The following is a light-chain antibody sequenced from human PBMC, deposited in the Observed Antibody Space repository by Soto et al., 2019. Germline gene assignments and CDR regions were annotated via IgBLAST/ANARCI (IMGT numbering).Light chain of an antibody. CDR2: AAS. CDR1: QCIRYY. V-gene: IGKV1-27*01. CDR3: QYYNSAPWT. Sequence: DIQMTQSPSSLSASVGDRVTITCRASQCIRYYLAWYQQKPGKVPKLLIYAASTLQSGVPSRFSGSGSGTDFTLTISSLQPEDVATYYCQYYNSAPWTFGQGTKVEIK. J-gene: IGKJ1*01.